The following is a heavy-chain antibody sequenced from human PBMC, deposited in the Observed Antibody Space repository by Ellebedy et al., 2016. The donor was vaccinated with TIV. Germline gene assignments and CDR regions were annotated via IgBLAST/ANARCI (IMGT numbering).Heavy chain of an antibody. Sequence: GESLKISCAASGFTFSSYAMHWVRQAPGKGLGWVAVISYDGSNKYYADSVKGRFTISRDNSKNTMYLQMNSLRPEETAVYYCARGGRGGILVVPGAMDGPWGQGTLVTVSS. D-gene: IGHD2-2*01. J-gene: IGHJ5*02. CDR1: GFTFSSYA. CDR2: ISYDGSNK. CDR3: ARGGRGGILVVPGAMDGP. V-gene: IGHV3-30-3*01.